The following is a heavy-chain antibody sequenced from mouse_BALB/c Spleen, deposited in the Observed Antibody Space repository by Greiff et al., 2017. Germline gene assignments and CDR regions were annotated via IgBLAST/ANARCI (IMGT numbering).Heavy chain of an antibody. V-gene: IGHV5-6*02. J-gene: IGHJ2*01. Sequence: DVMLVESGGDLVKPGGSLKLSCAASGFTFSSYGMSWVRQTPDKRLEWVATISSGGSYTYYPDSVKGRFTISRDNAKNTLYLQMSSLKSEDTAMYYCARHETRVLYYFDYWGQGTTLTVSS. CDR1: GFTFSSYG. CDR2: ISSGGSYT. CDR3: ARHETRVLYYFDY.